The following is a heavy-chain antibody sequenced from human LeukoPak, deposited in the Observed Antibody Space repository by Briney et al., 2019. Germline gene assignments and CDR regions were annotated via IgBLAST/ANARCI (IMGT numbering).Heavy chain of an antibody. V-gene: IGHV1-69*13. D-gene: IGHD3-10*01. CDR1: GGTFSSYA. Sequence: ASVKVSCKASGGTFSSYAISWVRQPPGQGLEWMGGIIPIFGTANYAQKFQGRVTITADESTRTAYMELSSLRSEDTAVYYCARDHYGSGSYYKPFDYWGQGTLVTVSS. CDR3: ARDHYGSGSYYKPFDY. J-gene: IGHJ4*02. CDR2: IIPIFGTA.